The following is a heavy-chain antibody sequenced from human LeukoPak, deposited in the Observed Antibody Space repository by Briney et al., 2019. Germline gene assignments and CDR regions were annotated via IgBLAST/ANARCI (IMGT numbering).Heavy chain of an antibody. J-gene: IGHJ4*02. V-gene: IGHV4-39*01. CDR2: IYYSGST. Sequence: SETLSLTCTVSGGSISSSSYYWGWIRQPPGKGLEWIGSIYYSGSTYYNPSLKSRVTISVDTSKNLFSLKLSSVTAADTAVYYCARLSRGYSGYSPYWGQGTLATVSS. CDR1: GGSISSSSYY. D-gene: IGHD5-12*01. CDR3: ARLSRGYSGYSPY.